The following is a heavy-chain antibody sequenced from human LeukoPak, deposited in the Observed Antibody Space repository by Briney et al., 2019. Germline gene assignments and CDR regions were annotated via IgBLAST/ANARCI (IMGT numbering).Heavy chain of an antibody. V-gene: IGHV4-39*01. CDR2: IYYSGST. Sequence: SETLSLTCTVSGGSISSGGYYWGWIRQPPGKGLEWIGSIYYSGSTYYNPSLKSRVTISVDTSKNQFSLKLSSVTAADTAVYYCARHWRSGSYYDYWGQGTLATVSS. J-gene: IGHJ4*02. D-gene: IGHD1-26*01. CDR3: ARHWRSGSYYDY. CDR1: GGSISSGGYY.